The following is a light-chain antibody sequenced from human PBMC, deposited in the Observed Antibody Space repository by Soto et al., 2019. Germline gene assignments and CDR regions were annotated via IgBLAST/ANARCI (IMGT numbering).Light chain of an antibody. CDR3: QQYKNMYT. V-gene: IGKV1-5*01. Sequence: DIQMTQSPATLTASVGGRVTITCRASQSITGWLAWYQQKPGKAPKLLIYDASRLESGVPSRFSGSGSGTEYTLTISRLQPDDVATYYCQQYKNMYTFGQGTKLEIK. CDR1: QSITGW. J-gene: IGKJ2*01. CDR2: DAS.